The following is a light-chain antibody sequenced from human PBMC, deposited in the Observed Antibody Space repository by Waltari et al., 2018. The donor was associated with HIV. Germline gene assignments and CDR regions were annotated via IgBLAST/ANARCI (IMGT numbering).Light chain of an antibody. J-gene: IGLJ1*01. CDR1: SSDVGGYNY. Sequence: QSALTQPASVSGSPGQSITISCTGTSSDVGGYNYVSWYQQHPGKAPKLMIYDVSNRPSVSSNRFSGSKSGNTASLTISGLQAEDEADYSCSSYTSSSTQVFGTGTKVTVL. CDR2: DVS. V-gene: IGLV2-14*03. CDR3: SSYTSSSTQV.